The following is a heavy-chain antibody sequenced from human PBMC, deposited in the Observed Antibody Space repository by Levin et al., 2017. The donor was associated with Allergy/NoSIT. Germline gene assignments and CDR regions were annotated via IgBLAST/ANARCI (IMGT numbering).Heavy chain of an antibody. D-gene: IGHD1-1*01. V-gene: IGHV3-33*01. CDR3: ARTNKRKNGAFDI. CDR2: IWYDGSNK. Sequence: GGSLRLSCAASGFTFSSYGMHWVRQAPGKGLEWVAVIWYDGSNKYYADSVKGRFTISRDNSKNTLYLQMNSLRAEDTAVYYCARTNKRKNGAFDIWGQGTMVTVSS. CDR1: GFTFSSYG. J-gene: IGHJ3*02.